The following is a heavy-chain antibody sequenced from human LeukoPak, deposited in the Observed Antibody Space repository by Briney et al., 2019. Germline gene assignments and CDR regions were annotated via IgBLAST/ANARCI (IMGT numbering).Heavy chain of an antibody. CDR3: AKDQCIAAAGASCYFDY. J-gene: IGHJ4*02. CDR2: ISGSGGTT. CDR1: GFSFSGYA. V-gene: IGHV3-23*01. Sequence: PGGSLRLSCAASGFSFSGYAMTWVRQAPGKGLEWVTGISGSGGTTYYADSVKGRFTISRDNSKNTLYLQMNSLTAEDTAIYYCAKDQCIAAAGASCYFDYWGQGTLVTVSS. D-gene: IGHD6-13*01.